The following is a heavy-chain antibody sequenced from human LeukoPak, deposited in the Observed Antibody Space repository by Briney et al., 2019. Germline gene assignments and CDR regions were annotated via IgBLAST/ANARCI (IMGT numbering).Heavy chain of an antibody. CDR1: GFTFSSYA. D-gene: IGHD5-12*01. J-gene: IGHJ4*02. V-gene: IGHV3-7*04. CDR3: ARGYSGYEFGY. CDR2: IKEDGSEE. Sequence: PGGSLRLSCAASGFTFSSYAMNWVRQAPGKGLEWVANIKEDGSEEYCVDSVKGRFTISRDNARKSLYLQMNSLRVEDTAVYYCARGYSGYEFGYWGQGTLVTVSS.